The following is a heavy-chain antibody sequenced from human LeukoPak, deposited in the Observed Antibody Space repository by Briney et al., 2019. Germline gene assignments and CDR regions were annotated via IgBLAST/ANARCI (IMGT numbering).Heavy chain of an antibody. D-gene: IGHD2-15*01. J-gene: IGHJ4*02. V-gene: IGHV4-34*01. Sequence: SETLSVTCAVYGGSFSGYYWSWIRQPPGKGLEWIGEINHSGSTNYNPSLKSRVTISVDTSKNQFSLKLSSVTAADTAVYYCARELRGTGSGGRAAGWYFDYWGQGTLVTVSS. CDR3: ARELRGTGSGGRAAGWYFDY. CDR1: GGSFSGYY. CDR2: INHSGST.